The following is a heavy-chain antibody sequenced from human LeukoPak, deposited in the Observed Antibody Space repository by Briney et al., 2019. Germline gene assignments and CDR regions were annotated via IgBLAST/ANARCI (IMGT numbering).Heavy chain of an antibody. J-gene: IGHJ4*02. D-gene: IGHD2-15*01. Sequence: ASVKASCKASGYTFTGYYMHWVRQAPGQGLEWMGWINPNSGGTNYAQKSQGRVTMTRDTSISTAYMELSRLRSDDTAVYYCARETLGYCSGGSCSPYWGQGTLVTVSS. CDR3: ARETLGYCSGGSCSPY. CDR2: INPNSGGT. V-gene: IGHV1-2*02. CDR1: GYTFTGYY.